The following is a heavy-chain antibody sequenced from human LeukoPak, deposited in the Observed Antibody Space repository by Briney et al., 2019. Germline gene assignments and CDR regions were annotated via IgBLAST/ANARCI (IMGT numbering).Heavy chain of an antibody. CDR2: IYSSGNT. CDR1: GGSIISNRHY. Sequence: SETLSLTCTVSGGSIISNRHYWSWIRQPAGKGLEWIGHIYSSGNTKYNPSLKSRLTMSIDSSKNQFSLKLSSVTAADTAVYYCARVARGSGANYFDYWGQGTLVTVSS. J-gene: IGHJ4*02. D-gene: IGHD3-10*01. V-gene: IGHV4-61*09. CDR3: ARVARGSGANYFDY.